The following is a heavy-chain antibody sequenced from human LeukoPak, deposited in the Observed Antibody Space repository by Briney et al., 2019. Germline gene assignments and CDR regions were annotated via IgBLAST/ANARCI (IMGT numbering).Heavy chain of an antibody. CDR3: ARGLRLYYGSGSLFDY. CDR1: GGSFSGYY. CDR2: INHSGST. Sequence: PSETLSLTCAVYGGSFSGYYWSWIRQPPGKGLEWIGEINHSGSTNYNPSLKSRVTISADTSKNQFSLKLSSVTAADTAVYYCARGLRLYYGSGSLFDYWGQGTLVTVSS. D-gene: IGHD3-10*01. J-gene: IGHJ4*02. V-gene: IGHV4-34*01.